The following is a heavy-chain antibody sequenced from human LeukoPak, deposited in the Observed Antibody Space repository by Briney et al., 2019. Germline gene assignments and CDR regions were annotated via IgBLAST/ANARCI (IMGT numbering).Heavy chain of an antibody. D-gene: IGHD3-22*01. CDR1: GFTFSSFG. V-gene: IGHV3-30*18. Sequence: PGGSLRLSCAASGFTFSSFGMHWVRQPPGKGLEWRALISSDGSNEYYADSVKGRFAISRDDSKNTLYLQMNSLRDEDTAVYYCAKDLIGDSSGSYKQGNWFDPWGQGTLVTVSS. J-gene: IGHJ5*02. CDR3: AKDLIGDSSGSYKQGNWFDP. CDR2: ISSDGSNE.